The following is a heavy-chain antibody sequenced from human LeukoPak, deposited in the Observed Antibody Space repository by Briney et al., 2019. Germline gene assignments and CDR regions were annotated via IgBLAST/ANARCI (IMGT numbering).Heavy chain of an antibody. D-gene: IGHD6-19*01. CDR1: GFTFSSYE. J-gene: IGHJ5*02. CDR2: ISSSGSTI. V-gene: IGHV3-48*03. CDR3: ARGLFTRAVAGP. Sequence: PGGSLRLSCAASGFTFSSYEMNWVRQAPGKGLEWVSYISSSGSTIYYADSVKGRFTISRDNARNSLYLQMNSLRAEDTAVYYCARGLFTRAVAGPWGQGTLVTVSS.